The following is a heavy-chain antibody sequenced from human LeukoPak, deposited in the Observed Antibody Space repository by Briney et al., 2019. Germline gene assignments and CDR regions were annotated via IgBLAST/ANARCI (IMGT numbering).Heavy chain of an antibody. CDR1: GGSISSSRYF. CDR2: IYYSGST. V-gene: IGHV4-39*02. D-gene: IGHD1-26*01. J-gene: IGHJ3*02. Sequence: SETLSLTCTVSGGSISSSRYFWGWLRQPPGKGLEWIGSIYYSGSTYYNPSLKSRVTISVDTSKNQFSLKLSSVTAADTAVYYCARDPEWELTPGGAFDIWGQGTMVTVSS. CDR3: ARDPEWELTPGGAFDI.